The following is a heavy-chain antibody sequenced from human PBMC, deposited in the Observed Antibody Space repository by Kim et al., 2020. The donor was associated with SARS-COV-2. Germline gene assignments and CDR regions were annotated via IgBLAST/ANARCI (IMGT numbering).Heavy chain of an antibody. Sequence: GGYLRLSCAASGFTFSSYGMHWVRQAPGKGLEWVAVISYDGSNKYYADSVKGRFTISRDNSKNTLYLQMNSLRAEDTAVYYCARDRRGYSGYGRETFPDYGDYLSWYFDLWGRGTLVTVSS. V-gene: IGHV3-33*05. D-gene: IGHD5-12*01. CDR1: GFTFSSYG. CDR2: ISYDGSNK. J-gene: IGHJ2*01. CDR3: ARDRRGYSGYGRETFPDYGDYLSWYFDL.